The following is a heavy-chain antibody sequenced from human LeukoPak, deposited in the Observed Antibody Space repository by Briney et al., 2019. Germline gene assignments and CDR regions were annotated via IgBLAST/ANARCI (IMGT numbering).Heavy chain of an antibody. V-gene: IGHV3-53*01. CDR2: SYRDTNT. CDR3: VRKNRNFNAAFDI. CDR1: GFTLSSNY. D-gene: IGHD1-14*01. Sequence: GGSLRLSCTASGFTLSSNYMSWVRQAPGKGLEWVSISYRDTNTNYTDSVKGRFTISRDTSQNTLSLQMNSMGTEDTAVYYCVRKNRNFNAAFDIWGQGTVVTVSA. J-gene: IGHJ3*02.